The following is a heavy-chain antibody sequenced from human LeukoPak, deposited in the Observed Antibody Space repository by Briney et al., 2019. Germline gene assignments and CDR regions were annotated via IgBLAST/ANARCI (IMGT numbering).Heavy chain of an antibody. CDR2: ISGSGGST. J-gene: IGHJ6*02. CDR1: GFTFSSYA. CDR3: AKGAYCSGGSCYGTAYYYYGMDV. Sequence: GGSLRLSCAASGFTFSSYAMSWVRQAPGKGLEWVSAISGSGGSTYYADSVKGRFTISRDNSKNTLYLQMNSLRAEDTAVYYCAKGAYCSGGSCYGTAYYYYGMDVWGQGTTVTVSS. D-gene: IGHD2-15*01. V-gene: IGHV3-23*01.